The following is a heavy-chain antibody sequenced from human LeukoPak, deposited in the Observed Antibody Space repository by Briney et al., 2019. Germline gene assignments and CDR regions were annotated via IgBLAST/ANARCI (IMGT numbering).Heavy chain of an antibody. J-gene: IGHJ6*03. Sequence: PSETLSLTCSVSGASHSSGTYYWNWIRQPPGKGLEWIAYQYYSGSPIYNPSLRSRVTISVDTSRDQFSLKLTSVTAADTAIYYCARSSGGMYNYYYMDVWGKGTTVTVSS. CDR1: GASHSSGTYY. CDR3: ARSSGGMYNYYYMDV. D-gene: IGHD1-26*01. CDR2: QYYSGSP. V-gene: IGHV4-61*01.